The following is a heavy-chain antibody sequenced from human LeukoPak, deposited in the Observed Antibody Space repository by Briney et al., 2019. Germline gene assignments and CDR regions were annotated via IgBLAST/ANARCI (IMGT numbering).Heavy chain of an antibody. CDR2: IYPGDSDT. CDR3: ARRRVWSGELPDFDY. D-gene: IGHD3-10*01. J-gene: IGHJ4*02. CDR1: GYSFTSYW. Sequence: GESLKISCKGSGYSFTSYWIGWVRQMPGKGLEWMGIIYPGDSDTRYSPSFQGQVTISADKSISTAYLQWSSLKASDTAMYYCARRRVWSGELPDFDYWGQGTLVTVSS. V-gene: IGHV5-51*01.